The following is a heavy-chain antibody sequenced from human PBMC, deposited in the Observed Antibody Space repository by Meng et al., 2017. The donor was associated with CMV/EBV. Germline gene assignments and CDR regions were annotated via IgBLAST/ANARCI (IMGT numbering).Heavy chain of an antibody. CDR2: IYSGGST. V-gene: IGHV3-66*01. D-gene: IGHD5-24*01. J-gene: IGHJ4*02. CDR1: GFTVSSNY. Sequence: QLVEFGGGWVQPGWSLRLSCAASGFTVSSNYMSWVRQAPGKGLEWVSVIYSGGSTYYADSVKGRFTISRDNSKNTLYLQMNSLRAEDTAVYYCAREGDGYDKAPYWGQGTLVTVSS. CDR3: AREGDGYDKAPY.